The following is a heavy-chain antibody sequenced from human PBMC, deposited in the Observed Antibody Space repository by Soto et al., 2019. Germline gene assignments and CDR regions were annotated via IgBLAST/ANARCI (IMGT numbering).Heavy chain of an antibody. D-gene: IGHD4-17*01. CDR3: AKVGYGDYLDY. CDR2: ISYDGSNK. CDR1: GFTFSSYG. Sequence: QVQLVESGGGVVQPERSLTLSCAASGFTFSSYGMHWVRQAPGKGLEWVAVISYDGSNKYYADSVKGRFTISRDNSKNTLYLQMNSLRAEDTAVYYCAKVGYGDYLDYWGQGTLVTVSS. V-gene: IGHV3-30*18. J-gene: IGHJ4*02.